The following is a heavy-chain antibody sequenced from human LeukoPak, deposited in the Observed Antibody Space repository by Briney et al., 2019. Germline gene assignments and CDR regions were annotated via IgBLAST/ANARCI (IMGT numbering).Heavy chain of an antibody. D-gene: IGHD2-21*01. Sequence: ASVKVSCKTSGYSFTDYYMHWVRQAPGQGLEWMGWINPNSGGTSSAQKFQGRVTMTRDTSITTVYMEVNWLTSDDTAIYYCARADRLHGGPYLIGPWGQGTLVSVSS. CDR1: GYSFTDYY. CDR2: INPNSGGT. CDR3: ARADRLHGGPYLIGP. J-gene: IGHJ5*02. V-gene: IGHV1-2*02.